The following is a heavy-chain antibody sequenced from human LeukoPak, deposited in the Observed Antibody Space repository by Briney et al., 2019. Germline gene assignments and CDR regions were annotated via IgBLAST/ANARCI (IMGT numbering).Heavy chain of an antibody. D-gene: IGHD1-1*01. CDR2: IYSGGST. V-gene: IGHV3-53*01. J-gene: IGHJ6*03. CDR1: GFTVSSNY. CDR3: ARPGVTGYYYMDV. Sequence: GGSLRLSCAASGFTVSSNYMSWVRQAPGKGLEWVSVIYSGGSTYYADSVKGRFTISRDNSKSTLYLQMNSLRAEDTAVYYCARPGVTGYYYMDVWGKGTTVTVS.